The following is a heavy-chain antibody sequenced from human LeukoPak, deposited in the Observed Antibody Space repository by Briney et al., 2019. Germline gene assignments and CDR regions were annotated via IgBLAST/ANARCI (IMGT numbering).Heavy chain of an antibody. V-gene: IGHV3-21*01. CDR3: ASPPAPGGASSWVDY. CDR2: ISSSSSYI. D-gene: IGHD3-16*01. CDR1: GFTFSSYS. Sequence: PGGSLRLSCAASGFTFSSYSMNWVRQAPGKGLEWVSSISSSSSYIYYADSVKGRFTISRDNAKNSLYLQMNSLRAEDTAVYYLASPPAPGGASSWVDYGAQEPLVTVSS. J-gene: IGHJ4*02.